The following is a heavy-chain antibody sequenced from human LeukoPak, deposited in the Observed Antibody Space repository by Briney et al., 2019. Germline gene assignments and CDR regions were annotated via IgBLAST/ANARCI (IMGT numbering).Heavy chain of an antibody. CDR3: AKLTRGYCSSTACPNWLDP. D-gene: IGHD2-2*01. V-gene: IGHV3-74*01. CDR2: INSDGSAT. J-gene: IGHJ5*02. CDR1: GFTFSDYW. Sequence: GGSLRLSCTASGFTFSDYWMHWVRQAPGKGLVWVSRINSDGSATSYADSVKGRFTISRGNSKNTLYLQMNSLRAGDTAIFYCAKLTRGYCSSTACPNWLDPWGQGTLVTVSS.